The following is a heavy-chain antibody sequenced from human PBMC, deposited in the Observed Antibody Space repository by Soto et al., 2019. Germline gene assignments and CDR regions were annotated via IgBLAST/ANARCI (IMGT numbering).Heavy chain of an antibody. CDR3: ARQIYDSDTGPNFQYYFDS. D-gene: IGHD3-22*01. J-gene: IGHJ4*02. CDR2: IDPSDSQT. V-gene: IGHV5-10-1*01. Sequence: PGASLKISCKGSGYSFAGYWITWVRQKPGKGLEWMGRIDPSDSQTYYSPSLLGHVTISVTKSITTVFLQWSSLRASDTAMYYCARQIYDSDTGPNFQYYFDSWGQGTPVTVSS. CDR1: GYSFAGYW.